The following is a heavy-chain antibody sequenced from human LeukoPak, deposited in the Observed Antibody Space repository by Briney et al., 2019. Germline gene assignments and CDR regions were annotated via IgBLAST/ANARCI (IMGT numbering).Heavy chain of an antibody. Sequence: GGSLRLSCAASGFTFSNAWMSWVRQAPGRGLEWVSAISGSGGSTYYADSVKGRFTISRDNSKNTLYLQMNSLRAEDTAVYYCAKDPGEMATRPYFQHWGQGTLVTVSS. V-gene: IGHV3-23*01. CDR3: AKDPGEMATRPYFQH. CDR1: GFTFSNAW. D-gene: IGHD5-24*01. CDR2: ISGSGGST. J-gene: IGHJ1*01.